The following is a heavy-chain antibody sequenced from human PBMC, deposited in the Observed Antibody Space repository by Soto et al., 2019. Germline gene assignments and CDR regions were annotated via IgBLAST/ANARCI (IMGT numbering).Heavy chain of an antibody. Sequence: GGSLRLSCAASGFTFSSYWMHWVRQAPGKGLVWVSRINSDGSSTSYADSVKGRFTISRDNAKNTLYLQMNSLRAEDTAVYYCASLSGCSSTSCYRGLYWYFDLWGRGTLVTVSS. J-gene: IGHJ2*01. CDR2: INSDGSST. D-gene: IGHD2-2*02. CDR3: ASLSGCSSTSCYRGLYWYFDL. CDR1: GFTFSSYW. V-gene: IGHV3-74*01.